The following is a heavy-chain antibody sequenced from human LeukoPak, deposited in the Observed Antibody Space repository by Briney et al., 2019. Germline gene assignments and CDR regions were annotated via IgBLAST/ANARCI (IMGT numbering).Heavy chain of an antibody. CDR2: IYYSGST. J-gene: IGHJ6*02. CDR1: GGSISRYY. D-gene: IGHD2-15*01. Sequence: SETLSLTCTVSGGSISRYYGRWIRQPPGKGLEGIGYIYYSGSTKYTPYLKFRITISVDTSKNQFSLKRISVTAADTAVYYCARDRIRSGYHCMDVWGQGTTVTVSS. CDR3: ARDRIRSGYHCMDV. V-gene: IGHV4-59*01.